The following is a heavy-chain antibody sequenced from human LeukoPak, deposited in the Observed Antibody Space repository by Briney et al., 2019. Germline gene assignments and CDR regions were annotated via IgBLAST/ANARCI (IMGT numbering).Heavy chain of an antibody. CDR2: ISAYNGNT. CDR3: ARDYRLAASFDY. J-gene: IGHJ4*02. CDR1: GYTFTSYG. V-gene: IGHV1-18*01. Sequence: ASVKVSCTASGYTFTSYGINWVRQAPGQGLEWMGWISAYNGNTNYAQKLQGRVTMTTDKSTSTAYMELRSLRYDDTAVYYCARDYRLAASFDYWGQGTLVTVSS. D-gene: IGHD6-13*01.